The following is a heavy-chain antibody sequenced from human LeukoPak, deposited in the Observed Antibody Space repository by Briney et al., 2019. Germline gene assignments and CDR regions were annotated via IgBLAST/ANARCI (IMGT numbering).Heavy chain of an antibody. V-gene: IGHV4-30-2*01. Sequence: SETLSLTCAVSGGSISSGGYSWSWIRQPPGKGLEWIGYIYHSGSTYYNPSLKSRVTISVDRSKNQFSLKLSSVTAADTAVYYCASATMVRGVTSPWFDPWGQGTLVTVSS. CDR3: ASATMVRGVTSPWFDP. CDR1: GGSISSGGYS. J-gene: IGHJ5*02. D-gene: IGHD3-10*01. CDR2: IYHSGST.